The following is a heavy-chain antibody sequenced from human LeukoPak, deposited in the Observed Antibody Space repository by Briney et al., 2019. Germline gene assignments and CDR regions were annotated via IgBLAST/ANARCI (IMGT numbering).Heavy chain of an antibody. CDR3: ARELYCSSTSCPGVWFDL. Sequence: WETLSLTCTVSGGTISSYYWGWIRQPPGKGLEWIWFIYYGWSTNYNLSLKGRVTISVDTCKNQFSLKLSCVTAADTAVYDCARELYCSSTSCPGVWFDLWGQGTLVTVSS. D-gene: IGHD2-2*01. J-gene: IGHJ5*02. V-gene: IGHV4-59*01. CDR1: GGTISSYY. CDR2: IYYGWST.